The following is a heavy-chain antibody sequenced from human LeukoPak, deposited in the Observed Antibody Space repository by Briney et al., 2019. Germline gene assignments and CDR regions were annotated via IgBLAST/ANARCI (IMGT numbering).Heavy chain of an antibody. J-gene: IGHJ4*02. Sequence: PSETLSLTCTVSGYSISSGYYWGWIRQPPGKGLEWIGSIYHSGSTYYNPSLKSRVTISVDTSKNQFSLKLSSVTAADTAVYYCARTPIVVVPAAHFDYWGQGTLVTVSS. CDR3: ARTPIVVVPAAHFDY. V-gene: IGHV4-38-2*02. CDR1: GYSISSGYY. CDR2: IYHSGST. D-gene: IGHD2-2*01.